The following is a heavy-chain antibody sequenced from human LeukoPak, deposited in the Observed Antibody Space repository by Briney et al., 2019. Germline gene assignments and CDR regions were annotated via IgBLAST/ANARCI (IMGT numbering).Heavy chain of an antibody. CDR2: IYYSGSA. Sequence: SETLSLTCTVSGGSLSSSGYYWVWIRQPPGKGLEWIGSIYYSGSAYYNPSLKSRLTISVDTSKNQFSLRLNSVTAADTAVYYCARSKDSSSGWALFDYWGQGTLVTVSS. D-gene: IGHD6-19*01. CDR1: GGSLSSSGYY. V-gene: IGHV4-39*01. CDR3: ARSKDSSSGWALFDY. J-gene: IGHJ4*02.